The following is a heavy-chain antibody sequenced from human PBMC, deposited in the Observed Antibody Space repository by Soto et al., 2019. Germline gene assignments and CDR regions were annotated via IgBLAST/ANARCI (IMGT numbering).Heavy chain of an antibody. D-gene: IGHD3-3*01. V-gene: IGHV1-69*12. Sequence: QVQLVQSGSEVKKPGSSVKVSCKASGGTFSSHAISWVRQAPGQGLGWMGCIIPIFGATNYAKKFQGRVTITADESTATAYTALSRMRSTGTAVYYCARAPITELRSGSYRKQDFAFWG. CDR1: GGTFSSHA. CDR2: IIPIFGAT. J-gene: IGHJ2*01. CDR3: ARAPITELRSGSYRKQDFAF.